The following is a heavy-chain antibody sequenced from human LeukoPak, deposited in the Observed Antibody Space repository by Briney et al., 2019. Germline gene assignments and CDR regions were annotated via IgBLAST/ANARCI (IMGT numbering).Heavy chain of an antibody. Sequence: ASVKVSCKASGYTFTSYDINWVRQATGQGLEWMGWMNPNSGSTGYAQKIQGRVTMTRNTSISTAYMELSSLRSEDTAVYYCARPDYSNYYYYGMDVWGQGTTVTVSS. J-gene: IGHJ6*02. CDR2: MNPNSGST. CDR3: ARPDYSNYYYYGMDV. CDR1: GYTFTSYD. V-gene: IGHV1-8*01. D-gene: IGHD4-11*01.